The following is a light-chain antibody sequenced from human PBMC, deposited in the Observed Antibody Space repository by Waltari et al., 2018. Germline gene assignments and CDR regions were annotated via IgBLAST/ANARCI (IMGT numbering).Light chain of an antibody. J-gene: IGKJ1*01. CDR2: GAS. CDR3: QQYKSYKT. CDR1: QSITTS. V-gene: IGKV1-5*03. Sequence: DIQMTQSPSTLSASEGDTVIISCRASQSITTSLAWYQQKPGKAPDVLIYGASNLESGVPSRFSGSGSGTEFTLTISSLQPDDFATYYCQQYKSYKTFGQGTRVEIK.